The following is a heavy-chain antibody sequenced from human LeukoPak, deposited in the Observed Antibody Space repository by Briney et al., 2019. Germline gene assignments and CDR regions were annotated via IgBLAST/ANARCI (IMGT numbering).Heavy chain of an antibody. CDR2: ISYDGSNK. CDR3: AKEGYERGFDY. J-gene: IGHJ4*02. Sequence: GGSLRLSCAASGFTFSSYWMSWVRQAPGKGLEWVAVISYDGSNKYYADSVKGRFTISRDNSKNTLYLQMNSLRAEDTAVYYCAKEGYERGFDYWGQGTLVTVSS. CDR1: GFTFSSYW. D-gene: IGHD3-10*01. V-gene: IGHV3-30*18.